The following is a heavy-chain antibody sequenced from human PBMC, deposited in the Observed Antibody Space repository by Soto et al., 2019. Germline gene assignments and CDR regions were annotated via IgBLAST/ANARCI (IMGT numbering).Heavy chain of an antibody. CDR3: ARARAPVIDCSGGSCPFDY. J-gene: IGHJ4*02. CDR1: GYTFTKFH. CDR2: IDPSGGVT. D-gene: IGHD2-15*01. Sequence: ASVKVSCKASGYTFTKFHIHWVRQAPGQGLEWMGMIDPSGGVTRDAQRFQGRITMTSDTSTSSVYMELRGLTSEDTAVYYCARARAPVIDCSGGSCPFDYWGQGTLVTVSS. V-gene: IGHV1-46*01.